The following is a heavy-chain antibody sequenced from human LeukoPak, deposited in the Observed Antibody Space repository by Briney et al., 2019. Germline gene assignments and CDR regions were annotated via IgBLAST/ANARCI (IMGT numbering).Heavy chain of an antibody. D-gene: IGHD6-19*01. CDR3: AKMGGAGTRWFAP. CDR2: INAGNGNT. Sequence: GASVKVSCKASGYTFTSYAMHWVRQAPGQRLEWMGWINAGNGNTKYSQKFQGRVTITRDTSASTAYMELSSLRSEDTAVYYCAKMGGAGTRWFAPGGWEPLAPVPS. CDR1: GYTFTSYA. V-gene: IGHV1-3*01. J-gene: IGHJ5*02.